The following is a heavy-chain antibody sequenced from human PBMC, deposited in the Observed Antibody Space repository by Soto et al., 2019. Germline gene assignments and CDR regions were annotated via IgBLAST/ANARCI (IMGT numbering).Heavy chain of an antibody. D-gene: IGHD3-16*02. CDR3: ARDLVGVILVPYYFDY. Sequence: GGSLRLSCAASGFTFSSYWMSWVRQAPGKGLEWVANIKQDGSEKYYVDSVKGRFTISRDNAKNSLYLQMNSLRAEDTAVYYCARDLVGVILVPYYFDYWGQGTLVTSPQ. CDR1: GFTFSSYW. CDR2: IKQDGSEK. V-gene: IGHV3-7*05. J-gene: IGHJ4*02.